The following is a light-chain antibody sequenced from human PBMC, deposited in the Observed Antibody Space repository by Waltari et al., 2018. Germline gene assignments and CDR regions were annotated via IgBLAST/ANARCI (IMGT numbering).Light chain of an antibody. CDR1: SGHSSYA. J-gene: IGLJ3*02. Sequence: QLVLTQSPSASASLGASVKLTCTLSSGHSSYAIAWHQQQPEKGPRYLMKLNSDGSHSKGDGIPDRFSGSSSGAERYLTISSLQSEDEADYYCQTWGTGIRVFGG. CDR2: LNSDGSH. CDR3: QTWGTGIRV. V-gene: IGLV4-69*01.